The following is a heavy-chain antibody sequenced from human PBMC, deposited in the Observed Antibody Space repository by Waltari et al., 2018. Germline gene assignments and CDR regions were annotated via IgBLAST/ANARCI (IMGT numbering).Heavy chain of an antibody. CDR2: ISSRSYI. CDR3: GRDVYGDYVGGGGGAFDI. CDR1: GLHFGTHS. D-gene: IGHD4-17*01. V-gene: IGHV3-21*01. J-gene: IGHJ3*02. Sequence: EVQLVESGGGLVKLGWSLRLSCAASGLHFGTHSMTWARKAPGRGLEWVSCISSRSYIYYVDSVKGRCTSSRDNAKNSLYLQMNSLRAEDTAVYYCGRDVYGDYVGGGGGAFDIWGQGTMVTVSS.